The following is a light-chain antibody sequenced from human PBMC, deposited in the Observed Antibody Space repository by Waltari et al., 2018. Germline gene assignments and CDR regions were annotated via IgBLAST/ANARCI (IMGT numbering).Light chain of an antibody. V-gene: IGKV1-9*01. CDR1: QGINNY. Sequence: IQLTQSPSSLSASVGDRVTITCRASQGINNYLAWYQQKPGKAPKLLIYAASTLQSGVPSRSSGSGSGTDFTLTISSLQPEDFATYYCQQLNSYQWTFGQGTKVEIK. CDR3: QQLNSYQWT. J-gene: IGKJ1*01. CDR2: AAS.